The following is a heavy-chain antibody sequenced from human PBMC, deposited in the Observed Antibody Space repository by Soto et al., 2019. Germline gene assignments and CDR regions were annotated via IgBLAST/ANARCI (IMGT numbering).Heavy chain of an antibody. CDR1: GFPFSSYW. J-gene: IGHJ4*02. Sequence: PGGSLRLSCAASGFPFSSYWIHWVRQAPGKGLEWVSYISSSSSTIYYADSVKGRFTISRDNAKNSLYLQMNSLRAEDTAVYYCARDPIWFGELLYQTAFDYWGQGTLVTVSS. V-gene: IGHV3-48*01. CDR3: ARDPIWFGELLYQTAFDY. D-gene: IGHD3-10*01. CDR2: ISSSSSTI.